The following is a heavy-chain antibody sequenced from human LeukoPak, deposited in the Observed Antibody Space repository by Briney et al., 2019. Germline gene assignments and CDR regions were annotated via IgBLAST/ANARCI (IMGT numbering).Heavy chain of an antibody. V-gene: IGHV4-61*05. D-gene: IGHD6-13*01. CDR2: IYYSGST. CDR1: GGPINTISYY. Sequence: KPSETLSLTCSVSGGPINTISYYWGWIRQPPGKGLEWIGYIYYSGSTNYNPSLKSRVTISVDTSKNQFSLKLSSVTAADTAVYYCARGDSSSWDGTAFDYWGQGTLVTVSS. CDR3: ARGDSSSWDGTAFDY. J-gene: IGHJ4*02.